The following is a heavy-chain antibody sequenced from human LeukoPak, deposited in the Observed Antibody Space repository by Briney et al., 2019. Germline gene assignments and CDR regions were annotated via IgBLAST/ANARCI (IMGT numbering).Heavy chain of an antibody. CDR2: ISSSGSTI. CDR3: AKDPTWIQLWSTWVDY. Sequence: GGSLRLSCAASGFTFSDYYMSWIRQAPGKGLEWVSYISSSGSTIYYADSVKGRFTISRDNAKNSLYLQMNSLRAEDTAVYYCAKDPTWIQLWSTWVDYWGQGTLVTVSS. CDR1: GFTFSDYY. J-gene: IGHJ4*02. D-gene: IGHD5-18*01. V-gene: IGHV3-11*01.